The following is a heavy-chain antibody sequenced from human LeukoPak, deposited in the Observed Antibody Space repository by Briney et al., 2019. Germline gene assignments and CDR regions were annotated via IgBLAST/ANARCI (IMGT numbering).Heavy chain of an antibody. CDR2: IHASGNSK. V-gene: IGHV3-30*02. CDR3: ARSLTDREYFQH. Sequence: PGGSLRPSCAPSGFTFSGSGMHWVRQAPGKGLEWLTFIHASGNSKYYADSVKGRFTISRDNSKNTLSLQMNSLRVEDTGVYYCARSLTDREYFQHWGQGTLVTVSS. J-gene: IGHJ1*01. CDR1: GFTFSGSG.